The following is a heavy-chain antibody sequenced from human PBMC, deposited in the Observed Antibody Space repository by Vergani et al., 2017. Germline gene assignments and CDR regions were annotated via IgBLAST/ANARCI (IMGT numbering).Heavy chain of an antibody. D-gene: IGHD5-18*01. Sequence: QVQLQESGPGLVKPSETLSLTCTVSGGSISSYYWSWIRQPPGKGLEWIGYIYYSGSTNYNPSLKSRVTISVDTSKNQFSLKLSAVTAADTAVYYCARVVVDTAMVMGFCDYWGQGTLVTVSS. CDR1: GGSISSYY. CDR3: ARVVVDTAMVMGFCDY. CDR2: IYYSGST. J-gene: IGHJ4*02. V-gene: IGHV4-59*08.